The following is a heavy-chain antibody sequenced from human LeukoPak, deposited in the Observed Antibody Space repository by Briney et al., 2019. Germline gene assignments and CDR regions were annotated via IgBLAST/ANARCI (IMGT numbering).Heavy chain of an antibody. Sequence: GASVKVSCKASGYTFTSYAMNWVRQAPGQGLEWMGWISAYNGNTNYAQKLQGRVTMTTDTSTSTAYMELRSLRSDATAVYYCASAAGPVIIRFLVGISPHTLFFDPWGQRPLVTVPT. CDR1: GYTFTSYA. J-gene: IGHJ5*02. D-gene: IGHD3-3*01. V-gene: IGHV1-18*01. CDR2: ISAYNGNT. CDR3: ASAAGPVIIRFLVGISPHTLFFDP.